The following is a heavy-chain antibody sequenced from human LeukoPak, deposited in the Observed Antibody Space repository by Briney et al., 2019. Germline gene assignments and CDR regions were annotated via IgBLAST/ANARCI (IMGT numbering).Heavy chain of an antibody. J-gene: IGHJ5*01. CDR1: GGSISSGGYY. V-gene: IGHV4-31*03. Sequence: PSQTLSLTCTVSGGSISSGGYYWNWIRQHPGKGLEWIGYIYYSGSTLYNPSLQSRVTISVETSKNQFSLKLSSVTAADTAVYYGARVGGHFDWFRSWGQGTLVTVDS. D-gene: IGHD3-3*02. CDR2: IYYSGST. CDR3: ARVGGHFDWFRS.